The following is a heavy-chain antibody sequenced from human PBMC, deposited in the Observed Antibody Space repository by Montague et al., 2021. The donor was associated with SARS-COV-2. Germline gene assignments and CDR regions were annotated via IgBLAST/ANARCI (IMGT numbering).Heavy chain of an antibody. D-gene: IGHD3-22*01. CDR3: ARERGSGYRYYFDY. V-gene: IGHV4-59*01. J-gene: IGHJ4*02. CDR1: GGSISSYY. CDR2: IYYSGST. Sequence: SETLSLTCTVSGGSISSYYWNWIRQPPGKGLEWIGYIYYSGSTNYNPSLKSRVTISVDTSKNQFSLKLSSVTAADTAVYYCARERGSGYRYYFDYWGQGSLVTVSS.